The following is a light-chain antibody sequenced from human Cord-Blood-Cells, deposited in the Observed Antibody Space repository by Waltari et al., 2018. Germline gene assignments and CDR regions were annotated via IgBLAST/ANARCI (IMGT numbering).Light chain of an antibody. CDR2: AAS. V-gene: IGKV1-39*01. Sequence: DIQMTQSPSSLSASVGDRVTITCRASQSISSYLNWYQQKPGKAPKLLIYAASSLQSGVPSRCSGSGSATDVTLTISSLQPEDFATYYCRQSYSTPYTFGQGTKLEIK. J-gene: IGKJ2*01. CDR3: RQSYSTPYT. CDR1: QSISSY.